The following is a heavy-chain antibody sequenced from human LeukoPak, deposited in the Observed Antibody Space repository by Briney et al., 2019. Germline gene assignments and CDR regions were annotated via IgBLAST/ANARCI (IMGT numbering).Heavy chain of an antibody. CDR3: GRDLIGTAASWDC. CDR1: GFIDNNNY. D-gene: IGHD6-13*01. J-gene: IGHJ4*02. V-gene: IGHV3-53*01. Sequence: PGGSLRFSCVASGFIDNNNYMNWVRQRPGKGLEWVSVISSGGSTYYADSVPGRFTISRDNSKNTLYLQMNSLRVEDTAVYYCGRDLIGTAASWDCWGQGTLVTVSS. CDR2: ISSGGST.